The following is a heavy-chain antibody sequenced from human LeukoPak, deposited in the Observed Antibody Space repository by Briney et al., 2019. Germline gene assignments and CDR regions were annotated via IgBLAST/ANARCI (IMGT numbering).Heavy chain of an antibody. CDR1: GFTFSSYG. CDR2: MSYDGNNE. J-gene: IGHJ3*02. V-gene: IGHV3-33*06. D-gene: IGHD3-16*01. CDR3: AKDWGRRLYNIYTFDI. Sequence: GGSLRLSCAASGFTFSSYGMHWVRQAPGKGLEWVAVMSYDGNNEYYADSVKGRFTISRDNSKNMLFLQMNSLKAEDTAMYYCAKDWGRRLYNIYTFDIWGQGTMVTVSS.